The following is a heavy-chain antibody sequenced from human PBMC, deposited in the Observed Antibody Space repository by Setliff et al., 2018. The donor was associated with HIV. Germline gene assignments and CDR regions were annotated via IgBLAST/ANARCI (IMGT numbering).Heavy chain of an antibody. V-gene: IGHV3-23*01. CDR1: GFTFSNYA. D-gene: IGHD2-2*03. CDR3: AKVDNGHCTSASCRDFDY. CDR2: IIGSGGST. Sequence: GGSLRLSCAASGFTFSNYAMSWVRQAPGKGLEWVSTIIGSGGSTYYADSVKGRFTTSRDNSKNTLYLQMNSLTAEDTAVYYCAKVDNGHCTSASCRDFDYWGQGTLVTVSS. J-gene: IGHJ4*02.